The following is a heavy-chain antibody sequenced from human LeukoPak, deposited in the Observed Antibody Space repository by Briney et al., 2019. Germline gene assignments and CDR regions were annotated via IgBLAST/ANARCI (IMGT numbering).Heavy chain of an antibody. CDR3: AKALPVTYYYDSSGYSVVNYFDY. CDR2: ISGSGGST. D-gene: IGHD3-22*01. CDR1: GFTFSSYA. V-gene: IGHV3-23*01. Sequence: GGPLRLSCAASGFTFSSYAMSWVRQAPGKGLEWFSAISGSGGSTYYADSVKGWFTISRDNSKNTLYLQMNSLRAEDTAVYYCAKALPVTYYYDSSGYSVVNYFDYWGQGTLVTVSS. J-gene: IGHJ4*02.